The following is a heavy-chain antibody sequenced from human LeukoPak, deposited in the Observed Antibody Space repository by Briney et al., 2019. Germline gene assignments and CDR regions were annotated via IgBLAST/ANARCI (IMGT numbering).Heavy chain of an antibody. CDR1: GFTFSSYS. D-gene: IGHD3-16*01. J-gene: IGHJ5*02. CDR3: ARSSSRVITLGPGFDP. CDR2: ISSSSSTI. V-gene: IGHV3-48*01. Sequence: RPGGSLRLSCAASGFTFSSYSMNWVRQAPGKGLEWVSYISSSSSTIYYADSVKGRFTISRDNSKNTVYLQMSSLRVEDTAVYYCARSSSRVITLGPGFDPWGQGTLVTVSS.